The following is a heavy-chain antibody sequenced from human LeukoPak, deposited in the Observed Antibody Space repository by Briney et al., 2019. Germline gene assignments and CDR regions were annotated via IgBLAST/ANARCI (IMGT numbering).Heavy chain of an antibody. D-gene: IGHD1-26*01. CDR2: IRYDGSNK. Sequence: RGSLRLSCAASGFTFSSYGMHWVRQAPGKGLEWVAFIRYDGSNKYYADSVKGRFTISRDNSKNTLYLQMNSLRAEDTAVYYCAKSPLMGATSASLDYWGQGTLVTVSS. CDR3: AKSPLMGATSASLDY. J-gene: IGHJ4*02. CDR1: GFTFSSYG. V-gene: IGHV3-30*02.